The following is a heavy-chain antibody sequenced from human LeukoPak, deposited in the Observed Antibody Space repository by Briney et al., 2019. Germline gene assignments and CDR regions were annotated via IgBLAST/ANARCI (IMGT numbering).Heavy chain of an antibody. V-gene: IGHV1-18*01. CDR1: GGTFSSCA. D-gene: IGHD3-10*01. Sequence: GASVKVSCKASGGTFSSCAITWVRQAPGQGLEWMGWISAYNGNFDYAQKFQARVTMTTDTSTSTAYLELRSLRFDDTAVYYCAKDIYYGSGSYPGNWGQGTLVTVSS. CDR2: ISAYNGNF. J-gene: IGHJ4*02. CDR3: AKDIYYGSGSYPGN.